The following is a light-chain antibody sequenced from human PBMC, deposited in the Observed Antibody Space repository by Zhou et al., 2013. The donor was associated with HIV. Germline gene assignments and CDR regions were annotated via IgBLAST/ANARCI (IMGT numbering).Light chain of an antibody. CDR2: GTS. Sequence: DIQMTQSPSSLSASLGDRITITCRANQSVSSYLNWYQQLTGRAPSLLISGTSTLQSGVPSRFSARGSGTQFTLTISSLQLEDVAIYFCQQSYNIPRTFGQGTKVEIK. CDR3: QQSYNIPRT. V-gene: IGKV1-39*01. CDR1: QSVSSY. J-gene: IGKJ1*01.